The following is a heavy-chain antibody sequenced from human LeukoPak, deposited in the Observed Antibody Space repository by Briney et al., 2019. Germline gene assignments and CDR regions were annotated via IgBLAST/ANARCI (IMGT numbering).Heavy chain of an antibody. CDR2: INPNSGGT. V-gene: IGHV1-2*06. Sequence: ASVKVSCKASGYTFTGYYMHWVRQAPGQGLEWMGRINPNSGGTNYAQKFQGRVTMTRDTSISTAYMELSRLRSDDTAVYYCARGGLSTVTTTRASGNYYYYGMDVWGQGTTVTVSS. J-gene: IGHJ6*02. CDR3: ARGGLSTVTTTRASGNYYYYGMDV. D-gene: IGHD4-11*01. CDR1: GYTFTGYY.